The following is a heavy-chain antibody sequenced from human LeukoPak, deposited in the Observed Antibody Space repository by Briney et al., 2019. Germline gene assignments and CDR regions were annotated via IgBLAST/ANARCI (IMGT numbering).Heavy chain of an antibody. CDR2: ISSSSSYI. Sequence: GGSLRLSCAASGFTFSSYSMNWVRQAPGKGLEWVSSISSSSSYIYYADSVKGRFTISRDNAKNSLYLQMNSLRAEDTAVYYCAKRGYCGGDCYSEFDYWGQGPLVTVSS. V-gene: IGHV3-21*01. CDR1: GFTFSSYS. J-gene: IGHJ4*02. D-gene: IGHD2-21*02. CDR3: AKRGYCGGDCYSEFDY.